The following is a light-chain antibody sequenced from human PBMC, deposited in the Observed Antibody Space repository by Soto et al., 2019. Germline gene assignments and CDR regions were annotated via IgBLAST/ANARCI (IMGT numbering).Light chain of an antibody. CDR3: QQFDSYPRT. Sequence: IQLTQSPSSLSASVGDRVTITCRASQGISSSLAWYQQKPGKAPKLLIFGASTLQSGVPSRFSGSGSGTEFTLTISSLQPEDFATYDCQQFDSYPRTFGPGTKVDIK. J-gene: IGKJ3*01. V-gene: IGKV1-9*01. CDR1: QGISSS. CDR2: GAS.